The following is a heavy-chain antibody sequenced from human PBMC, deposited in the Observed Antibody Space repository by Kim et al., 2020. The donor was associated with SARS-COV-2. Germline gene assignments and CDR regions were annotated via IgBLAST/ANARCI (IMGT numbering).Heavy chain of an antibody. V-gene: IGHV3-23*01. D-gene: IGHD3-10*01. CDR2: VSIGGNT. CDR1: GFTFSSYE. Sequence: GGSLRLSCAASGFTFSSYELTWVRQAPGKGLEWVSGVSIGGNTYYADSVKGRFTISRDNSKNTLYLQMNSPRAEDTAVYYCATRRAYGPFEHWGQGTLVTVSS. J-gene: IGHJ4*02. CDR3: ATRRAYGPFEH.